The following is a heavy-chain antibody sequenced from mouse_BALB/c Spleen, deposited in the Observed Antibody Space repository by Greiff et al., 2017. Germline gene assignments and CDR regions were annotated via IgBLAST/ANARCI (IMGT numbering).Heavy chain of an antibody. CDR3: ARKGDYYGSSYGFAY. J-gene: IGHJ3*01. Sequence: QVQLKQSGPGLVQPSQSLSITCTVSGFSLTSYGVHWVRQSPGKGLEWLGVIWSGGSTDYNAAFISRLSISKDNSKSQVFFKMNSLQANDTAIYYCARKGDYYGSSYGFAYWGQGTLVTVSA. CDR2: IWSGGST. CDR1: GFSLTSYG. D-gene: IGHD1-1*01. V-gene: IGHV2-2*02.